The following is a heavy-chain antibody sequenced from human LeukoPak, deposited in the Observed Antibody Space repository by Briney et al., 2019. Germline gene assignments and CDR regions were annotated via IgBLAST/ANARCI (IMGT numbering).Heavy chain of an antibody. CDR2: VIPIFGTA. CDR1: GGTFSSYA. V-gene: IGHV1-69*13. D-gene: IGHD5-12*01. CDR3: ARDPSYGGYAYYYYYGMDV. Sequence: SVKVSCKASGGTFSSYAISWVRQAPGQGLEWMGGVIPIFGTANYAQKFQGRVTITADESTSTAYMELRSLRSDDTAVYYCARDPSYGGYAYYYYYGMDVWGQGTTVTVSS. J-gene: IGHJ6*02.